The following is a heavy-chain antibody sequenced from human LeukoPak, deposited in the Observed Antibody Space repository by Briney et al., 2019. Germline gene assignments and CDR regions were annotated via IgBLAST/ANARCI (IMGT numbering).Heavy chain of an antibody. J-gene: IGHJ4*02. CDR3: ARENLVVSQFLPIDY. CDR1: GFSFRSYS. D-gene: IGHD2-15*01. Sequence: KTGGSLRLSCAASGFSFRSYSMNWVRQAPGKGLEWISTFTTGDGYIYYADSVKGRFTISRDNAKNSLYLQMNSLRVDDTAVYYCARENLVVSQFLPIDYWGQGTLVSVFS. CDR2: FTTGDGYI. V-gene: IGHV3-21*01.